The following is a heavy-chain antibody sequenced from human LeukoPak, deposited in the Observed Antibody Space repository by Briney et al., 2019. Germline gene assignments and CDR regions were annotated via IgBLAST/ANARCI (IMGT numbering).Heavy chain of an antibody. CDR1: GLTFSTYD. D-gene: IGHD5-12*01. Sequence: VGSLRLCCAATGLTFSTYDMHWVRQATGEGLEWVSGIGKGGDTYYVGSVKGRFTISRENAKNSLYLQMNSLRSGDTAVYYCARGGYSGFDVWGQGTVVTVSS. V-gene: IGHV3-13*04. CDR3: ARGGYSGFDV. CDR2: IGKGGDT. J-gene: IGHJ3*01.